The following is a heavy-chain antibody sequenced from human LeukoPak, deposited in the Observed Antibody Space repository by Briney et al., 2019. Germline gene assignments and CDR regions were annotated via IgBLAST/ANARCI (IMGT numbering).Heavy chain of an antibody. Sequence: SETLSLTGTVSGASISTHYWSWIRQPPVKGLEWIGYIHYSGSTNYNSSLKGRVTISVDTSKNQFSLKLTSVTAADTAVYYCARGNKWDYYYMDVWGKGTTVTVSS. CDR3: ARGNKWDYYYMDV. CDR2: IHYSGST. V-gene: IGHV4-59*11. J-gene: IGHJ6*03. D-gene: IGHD1-26*01. CDR1: GASISTHY.